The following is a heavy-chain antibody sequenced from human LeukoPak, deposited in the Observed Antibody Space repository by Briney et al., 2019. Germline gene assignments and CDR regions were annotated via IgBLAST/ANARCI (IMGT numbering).Heavy chain of an antibody. D-gene: IGHD3-22*01. Sequence: GGSLRLSCAASGSTFDDYAMYWVRQAPGKGLEWVSLISGNGGSTYYADSVKGRFTISRDNSKNSLYLQMNSLRTEDTALYYRVKDGQWFDAFDIWGQGTMVTVSS. CDR2: ISGNGGST. J-gene: IGHJ3*02. V-gene: IGHV3-43*02. CDR3: VKDGQWFDAFDI. CDR1: GSTFDDYA.